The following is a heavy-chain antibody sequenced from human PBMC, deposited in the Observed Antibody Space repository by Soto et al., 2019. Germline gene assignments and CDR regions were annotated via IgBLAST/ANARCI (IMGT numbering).Heavy chain of an antibody. CDR1: GFTFSSYA. CDR2: ISGSGGST. J-gene: IGHJ3*02. V-gene: IGHV3-23*01. CDR3: ASTVMPQPSPFLGWLFLALNAFDI. D-gene: IGHD3-3*02. Sequence: GGSLRLSCAASGFTFSSYAMSWVRQAPGKGLEWVSAISGSGGSTYYADSVKGRFTISRDNSKNTLYLQMNSLRAEDTAVYYCASTVMPQPSPFLGWLFLALNAFDIWGQGAMVTVSS.